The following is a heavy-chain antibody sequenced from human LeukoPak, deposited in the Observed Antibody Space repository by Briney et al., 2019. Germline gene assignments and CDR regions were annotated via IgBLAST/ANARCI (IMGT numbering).Heavy chain of an antibody. D-gene: IGHD3-3*02. CDR2: ISGSGGIT. CDR3: AKELAPNYYYGMDV. V-gene: IGHV3-23*01. Sequence: PGGSLRLSCAASGFTFSSYAMSWVRQAPGKGLEWVSAISGSGGITYYADSVKGRFTISRDNPKNTLYLQMNSLRADDTAVYYCAKELAPNYYYGMDVWGQGTTVTVSS. J-gene: IGHJ6*02. CDR1: GFTFSSYA.